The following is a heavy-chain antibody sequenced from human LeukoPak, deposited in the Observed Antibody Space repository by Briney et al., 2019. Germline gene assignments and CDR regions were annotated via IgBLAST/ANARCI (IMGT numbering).Heavy chain of an antibody. D-gene: IGHD6-13*01. CDR2: IYSGGST. J-gene: IGHJ3*02. V-gene: IGHV3-66*01. Sequence: GGSLRLSCAASGFTVSSNYMSWVRQAPGKGLEWVSVIYSGGSTYYADSVKGRFTISRDNSKNTLYLQMNSLRAEDTAVYYCARAAAGTGYAFDIWGQGTMVTVSS. CDR1: GFTVSSNY. CDR3: ARAAAGTGYAFDI.